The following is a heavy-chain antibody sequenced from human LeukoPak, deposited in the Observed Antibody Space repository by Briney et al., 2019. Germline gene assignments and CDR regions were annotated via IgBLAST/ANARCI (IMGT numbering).Heavy chain of an antibody. CDR1: GGSISSSSYY. Sequence: AETLSLTCSVSGGSISSSSYYWGWIRQPPGKGLEWIGNIYYSGSTYYNPSLKSRVTISVDTSKNQFSLKLSSVAAADTAVYYCARYLTGGSYAYWGQGTLVTVSS. V-gene: IGHV4-39*07. CDR3: ARYLTGGSYAY. CDR2: IYYSGST. J-gene: IGHJ4*02. D-gene: IGHD1-26*01.